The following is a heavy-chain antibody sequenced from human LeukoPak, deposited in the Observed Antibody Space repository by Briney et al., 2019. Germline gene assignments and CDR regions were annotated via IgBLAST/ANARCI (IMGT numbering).Heavy chain of an antibody. J-gene: IGHJ4*02. CDR1: GFTFSRYW. Sequence: GGSLRLSCVASGFTFSRYWMHWVRQAPGEGLVWVSRIKSDGSDTTYADSVKGRFTISRDNTKNTLYLQMNSLRADDTAVYYCARDLTYRFDYWGQGPLVTVSS. CDR2: IKSDGSDT. V-gene: IGHV3-74*01. CDR3: ARDLTYRFDY.